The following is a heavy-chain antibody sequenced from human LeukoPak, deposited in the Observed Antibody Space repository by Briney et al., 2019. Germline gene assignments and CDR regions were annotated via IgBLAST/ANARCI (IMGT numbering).Heavy chain of an antibody. CDR2: INPSGGST. CDR3: ARGIVVVPAAMVTSWFDP. CDR1: GYTFTSYY. D-gene: IGHD2-2*01. V-gene: IGHV1-46*01. J-gene: IGHJ5*02. Sequence: ASVKVSCKASGYTFTSYYMHWVRQAPGQGLEWMGIINPSGGSTSYAQKFQGRVTITRDTSTSTVYMELSSLRSEDTAVYYCARGIVVVPAAMVTSWFDPWGQGTLVTVSS.